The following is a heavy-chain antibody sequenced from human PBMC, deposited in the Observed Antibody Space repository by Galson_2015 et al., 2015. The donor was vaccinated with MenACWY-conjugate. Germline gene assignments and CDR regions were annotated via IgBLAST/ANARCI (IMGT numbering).Heavy chain of an antibody. Sequence: SLRLSCAASGFTFSSYSMNWVRQAPGKGLEWVSSISSSSSYIYYADSVKGRFTISRDNAKNSLYLQMNSLRAEDTAVYYCARAAEPLDSSGYMWGNGDYGMDVWGQGTTVTVSS. CDR3: ARAAEPLDSSGYMWGNGDYGMDV. J-gene: IGHJ6*02. CDR2: ISSSSSYI. V-gene: IGHV3-21*01. D-gene: IGHD3-22*01. CDR1: GFTFSSYS.